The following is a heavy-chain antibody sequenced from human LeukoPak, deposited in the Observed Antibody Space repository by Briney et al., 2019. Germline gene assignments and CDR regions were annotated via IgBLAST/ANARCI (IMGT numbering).Heavy chain of an antibody. CDR2: INPNSGGT. J-gene: IGHJ4*02. D-gene: IGHD6-13*01. Sequence: ASVRVSCKASGYTFTGYYMHWVRQAPGQGLEWMGWINPNSGGTNYAQKFQGRVTMTRDTSISTAYMELSRLRSDDTAVYYCASDMQAGIAAGPDYWGQGTLVTVSS. CDR3: ASDMQAGIAAGPDY. V-gene: IGHV1-2*02. CDR1: GYTFTGYY.